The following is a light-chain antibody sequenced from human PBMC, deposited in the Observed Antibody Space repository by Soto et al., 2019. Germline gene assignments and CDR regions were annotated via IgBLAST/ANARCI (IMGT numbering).Light chain of an antibody. V-gene: IGKV3D-15*01. Sequence: EIVMTQSPATLSVSPGERATLSCRASQSVSSNLAWYQQKPGQAPRLLIYGASTRATGIPARFSGSGSGTESTINSSSMQSEEVAVYYCQQYDNWLFTFGQVTKLEIK. CDR3: QQYDNWLFT. J-gene: IGKJ2*01. CDR2: GAS. CDR1: QSVSSN.